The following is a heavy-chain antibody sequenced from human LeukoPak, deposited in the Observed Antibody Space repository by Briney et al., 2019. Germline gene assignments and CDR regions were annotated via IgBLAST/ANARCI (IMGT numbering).Heavy chain of an antibody. D-gene: IGHD5-24*01. Sequence: GGSLRLSCAASGFTFSSYAMHWVRQAPGKGLEWVAVISYDGSNKYYADSVKGRFTTSRDNSKNTLYLQMNSLRAEDTAVYYCARGPQDGYIDYWGQGTLVTVSS. CDR3: ARGPQDGYIDY. J-gene: IGHJ4*02. V-gene: IGHV3-30*04. CDR2: ISYDGSNK. CDR1: GFTFSSYA.